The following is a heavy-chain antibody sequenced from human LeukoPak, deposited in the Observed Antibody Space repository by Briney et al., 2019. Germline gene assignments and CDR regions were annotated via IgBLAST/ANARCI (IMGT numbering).Heavy chain of an antibody. CDR1: GGSISSFF. V-gene: IGHV4-59*08. CDR2: IHYSGST. Sequence: SETLSLTCTVSGGSISSFFWSWLRQPPGKGLEWIGYIHYSGSTNYNPSLESRVTISVDTSKNQFSLKLSSVTAADTAVYYCARHEGGILDFDYWGQGTLVTVSS. J-gene: IGHJ4*02. D-gene: IGHD2-15*01. CDR3: ARHEGGILDFDY.